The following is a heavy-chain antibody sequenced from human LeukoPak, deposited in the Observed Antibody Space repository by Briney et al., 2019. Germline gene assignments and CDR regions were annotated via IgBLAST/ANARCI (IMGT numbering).Heavy chain of an antibody. CDR1: GYPFTSYY. V-gene: IGHV1-46*01. J-gene: IGHJ6*03. CDR3: ARSPGSSWYYYYYYMDV. CDR2: INPSGGST. D-gene: IGHD6-13*01. Sequence: ASVKVSCKASGYPFTSYYMHWVRHAPGQGLEWMGIINPSGGSTSYAQKIQGRVTMTRDMSTSTVYMELSSLRSEDTAVYYCARSPGSSWYYYYYYMDVWGKGTTVTVSS.